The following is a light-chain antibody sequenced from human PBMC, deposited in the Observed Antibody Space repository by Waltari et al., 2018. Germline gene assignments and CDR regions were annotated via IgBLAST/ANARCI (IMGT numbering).Light chain of an antibody. Sequence: DIQMTQSPSSVSASVGDRVTIPCRASQDISIWLAWYQQEPGRAPNRLIKAASNLQSGVPSRFSASGSGTHFTLTISSLQPEDFATYYCQQANSFPHTFGGGTKVEIK. J-gene: IGKJ4*01. CDR2: AAS. CDR3: QQANSFPHT. V-gene: IGKV1D-12*01. CDR1: QDISIW.